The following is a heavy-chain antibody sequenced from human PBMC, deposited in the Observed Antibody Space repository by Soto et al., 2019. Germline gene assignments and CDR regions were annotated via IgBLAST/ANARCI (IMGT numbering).Heavy chain of an antibody. CDR3: ARRLQRTAVTSNWFDP. Sequence: LGESLKISCKGSGYNFNTYWIDWVRQMPGKGLEWMGLIYPGDSDTRYSPSFQGQVIISVDKSNNTAYLQWSSLKASDTAIYFCARRLQRTAVTSNWFDPWGQGTLVTVSS. CDR1: GYNFNTYW. CDR2: IYPGDSDT. J-gene: IGHJ5*02. D-gene: IGHD4-17*01. V-gene: IGHV5-51*01.